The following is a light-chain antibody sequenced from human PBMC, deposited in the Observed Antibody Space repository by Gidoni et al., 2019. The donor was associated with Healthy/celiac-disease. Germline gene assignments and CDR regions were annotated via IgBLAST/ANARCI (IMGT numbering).Light chain of an antibody. J-gene: IGKJ2*01. Sequence: DLQMTQSPSSLSASVGDRVTITCRASQSISSYLNWYQQKPGKAPQLLIYAASSLQSGVPSRFSDSGSGTDFTLTISSLQPEDFATYYCQQSYSTPYTFGQXTKLEIK. CDR1: QSISSY. CDR3: QQSYSTPYT. V-gene: IGKV1-39*01. CDR2: AAS.